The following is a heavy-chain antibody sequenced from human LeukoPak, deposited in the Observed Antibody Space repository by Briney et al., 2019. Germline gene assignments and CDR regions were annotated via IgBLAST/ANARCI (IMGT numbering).Heavy chain of an antibody. V-gene: IGHV4-59*01. CDR2: IYYSGST. J-gene: IGHJ4*02. CDR1: GGSISSYY. CDR3: ARARARATVTTSLFDY. Sequence: SETLSLTCTVSGGSISSYYWSWIRQPPGKGLEWIGYIYYSGSTNYNPSLKSRVTISVDTSKNQFSLKLSSVNAADTAVYYCARARARATVTTSLFDYWGQGTLVTVSS. D-gene: IGHD4-17*01.